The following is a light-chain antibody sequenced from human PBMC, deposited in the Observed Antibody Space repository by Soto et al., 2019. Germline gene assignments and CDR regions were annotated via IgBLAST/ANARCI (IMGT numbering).Light chain of an antibody. CDR3: HQSYSTTFT. CDR2: AAS. Sequence: DIQMTQSPSSLSASVGDRVTITCRASQSISSYLNWYQQKPGKSPKLLIYAASSLQSGVPSRFSGSGSGTDFTLTISSMQPEDFATYYCHQSYSTTFTFGPGTKVDIK. CDR1: QSISSY. V-gene: IGKV1-39*01. J-gene: IGKJ3*01.